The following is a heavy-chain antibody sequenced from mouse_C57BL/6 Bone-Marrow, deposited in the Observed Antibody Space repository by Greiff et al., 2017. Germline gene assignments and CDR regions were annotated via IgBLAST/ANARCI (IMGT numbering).Heavy chain of an antibody. CDR2: INPSSGYT. J-gene: IGHJ4*01. D-gene: IGHD1-1*01. CDR1: GYTFTSYT. CDR3: ARWDYGSSYNYAMDY. V-gene: IGHV1-4*01. Sequence: QVQLKQSGAELARPGASVKMSCKASGYTFTSYTMHWVKQRPGQGLEWIGYINPSSGYTKYNQKFKDKATLTADRSSSTAYMQLSSLTSEDSAVYDCARWDYGSSYNYAMDYWGQGTSVTVSS.